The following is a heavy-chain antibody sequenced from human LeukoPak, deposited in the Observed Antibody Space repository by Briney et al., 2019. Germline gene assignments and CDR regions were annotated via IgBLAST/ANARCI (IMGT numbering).Heavy chain of an antibody. D-gene: IGHD2-2*02. CDR2: ISYDGSNK. CDR1: GFTFSSYG. J-gene: IGHJ4*02. V-gene: IGHV3-30*03. Sequence: PGRSLRLSCAASGFTFSSYGMHWVRQAPGKGLEWVAVISYDGSNKYYADSVKGRFTISRGNSKNTLYLQMNSLRAEDTAVYYCVAPGYCSSTSCYTFDYWGQGTLVTVSS. CDR3: VAPGYCSSTSCYTFDY.